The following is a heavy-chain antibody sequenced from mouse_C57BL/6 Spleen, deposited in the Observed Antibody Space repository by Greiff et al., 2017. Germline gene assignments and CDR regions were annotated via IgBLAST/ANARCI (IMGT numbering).Heavy chain of an antibody. CDR3: TRGGTVVGMDY. CDR2: ISSGGDYI. Sequence: EVQGVESGEGLVKPGGSLKLSCAASGFTFSSYAMSWVRQTPEKRLEWVAYISSGGDYIYYADTVKGRFTISRDNARNTLYLQMSSLKSEDTAMYYCTRGGTVVGMDYWGQGTSVTVSS. J-gene: IGHJ4*01. CDR1: GFTFSSYA. V-gene: IGHV5-9-1*02. D-gene: IGHD1-1*01.